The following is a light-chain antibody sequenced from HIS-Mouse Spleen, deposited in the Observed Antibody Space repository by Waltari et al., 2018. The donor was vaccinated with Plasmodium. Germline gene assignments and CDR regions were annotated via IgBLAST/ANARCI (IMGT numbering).Light chain of an antibody. Sequence: IVLTQSSGTLSLSPAERATLSCRASQSVSSSYLAWYQQKPGQAPRLLIYGASSRATGIPDRFSGSGSGTDFTLTISRLEPEDFAVYYCQQYGSSPLTFGGGTKVEIK. CDR3: QQYGSSPLT. CDR2: GAS. V-gene: IGKV3-20*01. J-gene: IGKJ4*01. CDR1: QSVSSSY.